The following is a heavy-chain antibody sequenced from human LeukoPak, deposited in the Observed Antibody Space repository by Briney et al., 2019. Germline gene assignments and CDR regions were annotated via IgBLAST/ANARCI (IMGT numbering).Heavy chain of an antibody. J-gene: IGHJ3*02. CDR1: GFTFSSYA. V-gene: IGHV3-21*05. D-gene: IGHD3-10*01. CDR2: ISSSSYT. CDR3: ARVLWFEDYDAFDI. Sequence: GGSLRLSCAASGFTFSSYAMSWVRQAPGKGLEWVSDISSSSYTNYADSVKGRFTIPRDNAKNSLYLQMNGLRAEDTAVYYCARVLWFEDYDAFDIWGQGTMVTVSS.